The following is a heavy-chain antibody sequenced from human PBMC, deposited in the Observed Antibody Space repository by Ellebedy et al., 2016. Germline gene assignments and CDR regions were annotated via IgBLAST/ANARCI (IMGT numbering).Heavy chain of an antibody. CDR2: INHSGST. Sequence: SETLSLTCAVYGGSFSGYYWSWIRQPPGKGLEWIGEINHSGSTNYNPSLKSRVTISVDTSKNQFSLELSSVTAADTAVYYCAKDRQVRWYNSWGQGTLVIVSS. V-gene: IGHV4-34*01. J-gene: IGHJ5*01. CDR3: AKDRQVRWYNS. CDR1: GGSFSGYY.